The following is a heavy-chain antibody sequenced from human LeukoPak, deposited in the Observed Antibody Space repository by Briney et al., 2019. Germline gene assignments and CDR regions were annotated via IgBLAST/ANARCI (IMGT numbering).Heavy chain of an antibody. J-gene: IGHJ5*02. V-gene: IGHV7-4-1*02. CDR3: ARSGQYYYDSSGHNWFDP. D-gene: IGHD3-22*01. Sequence: GASVKVSCQASGYAFTTYGINWVRLSPGQGLEWMGWINTNTGHPTYAQDFTGRFVFTLDTSVSTAYLQINSLKAEDTAVYYCARSGQYYYDSSGHNWFDPWGQGTLVTVSS. CDR1: GYAFTTYG. CDR2: INTNTGHP.